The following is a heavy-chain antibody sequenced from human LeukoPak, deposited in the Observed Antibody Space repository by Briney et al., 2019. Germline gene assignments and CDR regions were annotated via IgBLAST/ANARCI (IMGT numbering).Heavy chain of an antibody. CDR2: ISSSSGYI. J-gene: IGHJ4*02. CDR3: VRGLWFGELIPLYY. Sequence: GGSLRLSCAASGFMFSSYSMNWVRQAPGKGLEWVAAISSSSGYIYYADSLEGRFTISRDNAKNSLYLQMNSLRAEDTAVYYCVRGLWFGELIPLYYWGQGTLVTVSS. V-gene: IGHV3-21*01. D-gene: IGHD3-10*01. CDR1: GFMFSSYS.